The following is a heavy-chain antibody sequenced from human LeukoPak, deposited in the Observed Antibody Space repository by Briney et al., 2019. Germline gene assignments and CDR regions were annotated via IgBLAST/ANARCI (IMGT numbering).Heavy chain of an antibody. D-gene: IGHD6-13*01. J-gene: IGHJ4*02. CDR2: ISNSGGTT. Sequence: GGSLRLSCAASGFRFSNYAMSWVRQAPRKGLQWVSAISNSGGTTYYADSVKGRFTISRDNAKNSVYLQMNSLRAEDTALYYCARGSGSSWYFYFDYWGQGTLVTVSS. V-gene: IGHV3-23*01. CDR1: GFRFSNYA. CDR3: ARGSGSSWYFYFDY.